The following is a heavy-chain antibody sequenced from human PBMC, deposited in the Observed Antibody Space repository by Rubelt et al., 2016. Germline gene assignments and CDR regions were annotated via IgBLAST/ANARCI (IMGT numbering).Heavy chain of an antibody. Sequence: GLEWMGGFVPEDGETIYAQKFQGRVTMTEDTSTDTAYMELSSLRSEDTAVYYCATGIIRLKPFDYWGQGTLVTVSS. CDR2: FVPEDGET. J-gene: IGHJ4*02. D-gene: IGHD2-15*01. CDR3: ATGIIRLKPFDY. V-gene: IGHV1-24*01.